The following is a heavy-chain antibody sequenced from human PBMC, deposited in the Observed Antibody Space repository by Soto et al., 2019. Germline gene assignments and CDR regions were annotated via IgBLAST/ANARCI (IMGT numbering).Heavy chain of an antibody. CDR3: AKFSYDFWSGYLYFDY. D-gene: IGHD3-3*01. CDR1: GFTFSSYA. CDR2: ISGSGGST. V-gene: IGHV3-23*01. J-gene: IGHJ4*02. Sequence: GGSLRLSCAASGFTFSSYAMSWVRQAPGKGLEWVSAISGSGGSTYYADSVKGRFTISRDNSKNTLYLQMNSLRAEDTAVYYCAKFSYDFWSGYLYFDYWGQGTLVTVSS.